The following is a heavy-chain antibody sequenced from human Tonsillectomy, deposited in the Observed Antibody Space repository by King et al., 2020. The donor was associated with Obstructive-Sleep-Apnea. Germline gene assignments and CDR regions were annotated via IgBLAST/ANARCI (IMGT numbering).Heavy chain of an antibody. Sequence: QLVQSGAEVKKPGEALKISRKGSGYRFRTYWIGWVRQMPGKGLEWMGSIYPGDSDTRYSPSFQGPGTISADESIPTAYLQWSSLKASDTAMYYCARGGEYYFDYWGQGTLVTVSS. V-gene: IGHV5-51*01. J-gene: IGHJ4*02. CDR1: GYRFRTYW. D-gene: IGHD2-15*01. CDR3: ARGGEYYFDY. CDR2: IYPGDSDT.